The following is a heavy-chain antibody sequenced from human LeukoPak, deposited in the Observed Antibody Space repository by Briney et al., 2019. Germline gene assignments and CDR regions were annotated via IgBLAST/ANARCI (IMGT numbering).Heavy chain of an antibody. D-gene: IGHD3-10*01. CDR2: IIPILGIA. CDR3: ASKGSRSGSGSYSMDV. J-gene: IGHJ6*02. Sequence: SVKVSCKASGGTFSSYAISWVRQAPGQGLEWMGRIIPILGIANYAQKFQGRVTITADKSTSTAYMELSSLRSEDTAVYYCASKGSRSGSGSYSMDVWGQGTTVTVSS. CDR1: GGTFSSYA. V-gene: IGHV1-69*04.